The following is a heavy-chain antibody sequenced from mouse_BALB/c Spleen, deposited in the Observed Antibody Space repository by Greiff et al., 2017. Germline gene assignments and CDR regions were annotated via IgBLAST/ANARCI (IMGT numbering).Heavy chain of an antibody. Sequence: EVQLVESGPSLVKPSQTLSLTCSVTGDSITSGYWNWIRKFPGNKLEYMGYISYSGSTYYNPSLKSRISITRDTSKNQYYLQLNSVTTEDTATYYCARYSYYGSSYYFDYWGQGTTLTVSS. J-gene: IGHJ2*01. V-gene: IGHV3-8*02. CDR3: ARYSYYGSSYYFDY. D-gene: IGHD1-1*01. CDR2: ISYSGST. CDR1: GDSITSGY.